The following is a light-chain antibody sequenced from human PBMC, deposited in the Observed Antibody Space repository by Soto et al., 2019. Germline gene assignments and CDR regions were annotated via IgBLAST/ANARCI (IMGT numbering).Light chain of an antibody. CDR1: SSNIGSNY. V-gene: IGLV1-47*01. Sequence: QSLLTQPPSTSGTPGRRVTISCSGSSSNIGSNYVYWYQQLPGTAPKLLIYRNNQRPSGVPDRFSGSKSGTSASLAISGLRSEDEADYYCAAWDDSLSGSYVFGTGSKVTGL. CDR2: RNN. CDR3: AAWDDSLSGSYV. J-gene: IGLJ1*01.